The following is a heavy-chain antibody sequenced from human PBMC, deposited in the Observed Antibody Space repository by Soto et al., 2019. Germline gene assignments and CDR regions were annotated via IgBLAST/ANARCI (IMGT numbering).Heavy chain of an antibody. CDR3: ARRKGAAAGDFDY. Sequence: GESLKISCKGSGYSVTSYWIGGVRQMPGKGLEWMGLIYPGDSDTRYSPSFQGQVTISADKSISTAYLQWSSLNASDTAMYYCARRKGAAAGDFDYWGQGTLVTVSS. V-gene: IGHV5-51*01. CDR1: GYSVTSYW. CDR2: IYPGDSDT. J-gene: IGHJ4*02. D-gene: IGHD6-13*01.